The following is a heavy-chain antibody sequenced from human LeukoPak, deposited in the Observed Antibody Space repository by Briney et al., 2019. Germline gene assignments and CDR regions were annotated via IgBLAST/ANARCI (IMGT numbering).Heavy chain of an antibody. CDR2: IYTSGST. V-gene: IGHV4-4*07. D-gene: IGHD3-16*01. J-gene: IGHJ4*02. Sequence: PSETLSLTCTVSGGSISSYYWSWIRQPAGKGLEWIGRIYTSGSTNYNPSLKSRVTMSVDTSKNQFSLKLSSVTAADTAVYYCARTPYLYDYVWGRHDYWGQGTLVTVSS. CDR3: ARTPYLYDYVWGRHDY. CDR1: GGSISSYY.